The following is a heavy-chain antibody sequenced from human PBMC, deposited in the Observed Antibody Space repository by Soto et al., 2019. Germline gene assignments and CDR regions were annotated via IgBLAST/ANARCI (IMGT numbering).Heavy chain of an antibody. J-gene: IGHJ6*02. V-gene: IGHV4-39*01. CDR2: IYYSGST. CDR1: GGSISSSSYY. CDR3: ASGYDILTGYPRGDYYCMDV. Sequence: SETLSLTCTVSGGSISSSSYYWGWIRQPPGKGLEWIGSIYYSGSTYYNPSLKSRVTISVDTSKNQFSLKLSSVTAADTAVYYCASGYDILTGYPRGDYYCMDVRGQGTTVTVSS. D-gene: IGHD3-9*01.